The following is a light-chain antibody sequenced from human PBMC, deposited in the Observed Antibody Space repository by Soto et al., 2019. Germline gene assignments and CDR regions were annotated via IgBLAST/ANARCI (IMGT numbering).Light chain of an antibody. J-gene: IGKJ3*01. CDR3: QQYGSSPVT. CDR1: QSVSSNY. CDR2: GAS. Sequence: EIVLTQSPGTLSLSPGERATLSCRASQSVSSNYLAWYRQKPGQAPRLLIYGASSRATGIPDRFSGSGSGTDFTLTISRLEPEDFAVYYCQQYGSSPVTFGPGTKVDIK. V-gene: IGKV3-20*01.